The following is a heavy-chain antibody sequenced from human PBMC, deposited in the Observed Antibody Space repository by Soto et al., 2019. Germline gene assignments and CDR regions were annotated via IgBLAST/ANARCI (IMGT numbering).Heavy chain of an antibody. J-gene: IGHJ4*02. CDR3: ARAKPDFFDASAGDY. CDR1: GYTFTNYG. CDR2: INDFNGKT. D-gene: IGHD3-22*01. Sequence: ASVKVSCKTSGYTFTNYGISWVRQAPGQGLEWMGWINDFNGKTNYAQKFQGRVTMTTDTSTSTAYMELRSLRSDDTAVYYCARAKPDFFDASAGDYWGLGTLVTVSS. V-gene: IGHV1-18*01.